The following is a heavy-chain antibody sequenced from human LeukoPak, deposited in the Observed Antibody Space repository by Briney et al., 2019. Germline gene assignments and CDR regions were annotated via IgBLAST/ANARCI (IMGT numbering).Heavy chain of an antibody. Sequence: GASVKVSCKASGYTFTGYYMHWVRQAPGQGLEWMGWISAYNGNTNYAQKLQGRVTMTTDTSTSTAYMELRSLRPDDTAVYYCARGYYDYVWGSYRMGAFDIWGQGTMVTVSS. CDR1: GYTFTGYY. CDR2: ISAYNGNT. CDR3: ARGYYDYVWGSYRMGAFDI. V-gene: IGHV1-18*04. J-gene: IGHJ3*02. D-gene: IGHD3-16*02.